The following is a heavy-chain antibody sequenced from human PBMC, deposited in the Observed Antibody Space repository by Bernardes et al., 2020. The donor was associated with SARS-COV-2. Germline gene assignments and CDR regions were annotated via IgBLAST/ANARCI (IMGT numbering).Heavy chain of an antibody. Sequence: GGSLRLSCVISGFTFSNYPMAWVRQTPGKGLEWVSTISSSGDATNYADSVKGRFTISRDNSKNTLYLQMNSPRVEDTAVYYCAKELWLRDLALGGPFDYWGQGTLVTVSS. J-gene: IGHJ4*02. D-gene: IGHD2-15*01. CDR2: ISSSGDAT. CDR1: GFTFSNYP. V-gene: IGHV3-23*01. CDR3: AKELWLRDLALGGPFDY.